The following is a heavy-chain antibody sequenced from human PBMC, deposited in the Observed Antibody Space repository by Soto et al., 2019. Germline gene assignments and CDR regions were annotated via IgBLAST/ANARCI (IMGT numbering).Heavy chain of an antibody. V-gene: IGHV1-18*01. CDR3: ARGIRYIASRNDAFDI. CDR1: GYTSTTYG. Sequence: QVHLVQSGAEVKKPGASVKVSCKASGYTSTTYGISWVRQAPEQGLEWMGWISAYNGNTKYAQKFQDRVTMTTDTSTSTAYMELRSLTSDDTAMYYCARGIRYIASRNDAFDIWGRGTMVTVSS. D-gene: IGHD6-6*01. J-gene: IGHJ3*02. CDR2: ISAYNGNT.